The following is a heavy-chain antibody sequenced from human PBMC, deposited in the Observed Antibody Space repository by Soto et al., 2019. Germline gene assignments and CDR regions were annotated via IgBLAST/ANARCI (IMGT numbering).Heavy chain of an antibody. J-gene: IGHJ4*02. V-gene: IGHV4-31*03. CDR1: GGSISSGGYY. D-gene: IGHD6-19*01. Sequence: SETLSLTCTVSGGSISSGGYYWSWIRQHPGKGLEWIGYIYYSGSTYYNPSLKSRVTISVDTSKNQFSLKLSSVTAADTAVYYCARDNDSSGWSLIDYWGQGTLVTVSS. CDR2: IYYSGST. CDR3: ARDNDSSGWSLIDY.